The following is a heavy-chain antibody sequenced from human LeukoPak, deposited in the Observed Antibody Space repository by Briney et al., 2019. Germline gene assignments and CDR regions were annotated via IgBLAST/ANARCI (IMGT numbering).Heavy chain of an antibody. CDR3: ARRKSAGLFDP. D-gene: IGHD6-13*01. CDR2: IYTSGST. V-gene: IGHV4-4*07. J-gene: IGHJ5*02. Sequence: PSETLSLTCTVSGGSISSYYWSWIRQPAGKGLEWIGRIYTSGSTNYNPSLKSRVTMSVDKSKTQFSLKLSSVTAADTAVYYCARRKSAGLFDPWGQGTLVTVSS. CDR1: GGSISSYY.